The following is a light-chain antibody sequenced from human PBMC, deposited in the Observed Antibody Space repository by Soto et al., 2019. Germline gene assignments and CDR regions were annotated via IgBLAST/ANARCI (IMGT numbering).Light chain of an antibody. CDR2: DVS. CDR3: SSYTSSSTLGVV. CDR1: SSDVGGYNY. V-gene: IGLV2-14*01. J-gene: IGLJ2*01. Sequence: QSALTQPASVSGSPGQSITISCSATSSDVGGYNYVSWYQQHPGKAPKLMIYDVSNRPSGASNRFSGSKSGNTASLTISGLQAEDEADYYCSSYTSSSTLGVVFGGGTKLTVL.